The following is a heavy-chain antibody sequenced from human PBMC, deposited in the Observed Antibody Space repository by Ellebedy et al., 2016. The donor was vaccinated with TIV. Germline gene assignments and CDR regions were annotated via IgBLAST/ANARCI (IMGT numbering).Heavy chain of an antibody. CDR3: ARGLAGTSKFMDV. CDR2: IGTVGDT. Sequence: PGGSLRLSCAASGFTFSDYDMHWVRQATGKGLEWVSVIGTVGDTYYPVSVTGRFTISRNKAKNSLYLHMNSLSAGDRAVYYCARGLAGTSKFMDVWGQGTTVTVSS. CDR1: GFTFSDYD. V-gene: IGHV3-13*01. D-gene: IGHD1-7*01. J-gene: IGHJ6*02.